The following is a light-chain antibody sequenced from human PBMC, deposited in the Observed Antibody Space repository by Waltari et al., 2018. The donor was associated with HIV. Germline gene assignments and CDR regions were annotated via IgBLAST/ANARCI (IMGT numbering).Light chain of an antibody. CDR3: CSYTAIHTLI. Sequence: QSALTQPASVSGSPGQSITISCAGTTRDIGIFDSFSWYQQHTGRAPQLMICGVSRRPSGVSSRFSGSKSGNTASLTISGLQAEDEANYYCCSYTAIHTLIFGGGTKLTVL. J-gene: IGLJ2*01. V-gene: IGLV2-14*01. CDR1: TRDIGIFDS. CDR2: GVS.